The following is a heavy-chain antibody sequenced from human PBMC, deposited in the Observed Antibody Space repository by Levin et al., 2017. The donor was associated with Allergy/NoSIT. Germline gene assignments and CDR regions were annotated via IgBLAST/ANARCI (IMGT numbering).Heavy chain of an antibody. J-gene: IGHJ5*02. CDR2: IYYSGST. V-gene: IGHV4-31*03. Sequence: SETLSLTCTVSSGSISSGDYFWSWIRQHPGKGLEWIGYIYYSGSTYYNPSLKSRVTISVDTTKNQFSLKLSSVTAADTAVYYCAQRIRGPTGGRGFDPWGQGTLVTVSS. D-gene: IGHD3-10*01. CDR1: SGSISSGDYF. CDR3: AQRIRGPTGGRGFDP.